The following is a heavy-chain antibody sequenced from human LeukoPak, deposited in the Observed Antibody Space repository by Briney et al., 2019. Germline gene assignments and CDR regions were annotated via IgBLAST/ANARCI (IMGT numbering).Heavy chain of an antibody. CDR2: IGGSGTTT. CDR1: VFTFSSYS. J-gene: IGHJ4*02. V-gene: IGHV3-23*01. Sequence: GGSLRLSCAASVFTFSSYSMSWVRQAPGKGLECVSVIGGSGTTTIYADSVKGRFTISRDNSKNTVFLHMSGLRAEDTAVYYCARKESGQRPLDHWGQGTLVPVSS. CDR3: ARKESGQRPLDH. D-gene: IGHD1-1*01.